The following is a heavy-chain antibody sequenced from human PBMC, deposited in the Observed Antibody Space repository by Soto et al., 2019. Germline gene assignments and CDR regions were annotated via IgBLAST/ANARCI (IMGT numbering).Heavy chain of an antibody. CDR3: ARGLKNYYGVDV. CDR1: GFTFTTDW. CDR2: IKGDGSSL. Sequence: PGGALRLSCAASGFTFTTDWMHWVRQVPGKGLVWVSRIKGDGSSLSYAESVKGRFTISRDNVENTVYLQMGSLRADDTAVYYCARGLKNYYGVDVWGQGSTVTVSS. J-gene: IGHJ6*02. V-gene: IGHV3-74*01.